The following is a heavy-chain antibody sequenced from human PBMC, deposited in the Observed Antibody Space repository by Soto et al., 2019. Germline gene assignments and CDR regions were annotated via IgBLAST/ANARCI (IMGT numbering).Heavy chain of an antibody. CDR3: ETAGLVVTSQPQLGY. J-gene: IGHJ4*01. CDR1: GYSLLALS. D-gene: IGHD2-15*01. Sequence: ASVKVSCKVSGYSLLALSMHWVRQAPGKGLEWMGRFDPEDGETIYAQKFQGRITMTEDTSTDTAHMELTSLRSEDTAVYYCETAGLVVTSQPQLGYWGHGVLVTVYS. V-gene: IGHV1-24*01. CDR2: FDPEDGET.